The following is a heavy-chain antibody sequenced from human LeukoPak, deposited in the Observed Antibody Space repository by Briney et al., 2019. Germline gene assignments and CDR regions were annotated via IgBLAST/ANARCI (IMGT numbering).Heavy chain of an antibody. V-gene: IGHV1-18*01. CDR1: GYTFVTYG. CDR2: ISTYNGNT. CDR3: ARASFDH. J-gene: IGHJ4*02. Sequence: ASVKVSFTASGYTFVTYGINWVRQAPGQGPEWIGWISTYNGNTKYALKFQDRVTLTRDTSTTTAYMELKSLTSDDRAVYYCARASFDHWGQGTLVIVSS.